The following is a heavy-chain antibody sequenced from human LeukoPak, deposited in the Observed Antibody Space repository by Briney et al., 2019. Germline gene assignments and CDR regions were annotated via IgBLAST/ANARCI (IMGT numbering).Heavy chain of an antibody. CDR1: GFTVSSNY. CDR3: AKAPLRFLEWLFDY. V-gene: IGHV3-23*01. CDR2: ISGSGGST. J-gene: IGHJ4*02. Sequence: GGSLRLSCAASGFTVSSNYMSWVRQAPGKGLEWVSAISGSGGSTYYADSVKGRFTISRDNSKNTLYLQMNSLRAEDTAVYYCAKAPLRFLEWLFDYWGQGTLVTVSS. D-gene: IGHD3-3*01.